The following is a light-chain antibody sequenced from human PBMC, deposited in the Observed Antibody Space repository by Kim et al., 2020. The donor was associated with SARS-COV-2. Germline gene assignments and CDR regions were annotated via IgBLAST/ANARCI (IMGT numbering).Light chain of an antibody. CDR3: GTWDSDLSAGV. Sequence: QSVLTQPPSVSAAPGQKVTISCSGTSSNIGNNYVSWYQQFPGTAPKLLIYDDSERPSGIPDRFSGSKSGASATLDITGLQTGDEANYHCGTWDSDLSAGVFGGGTQLTV. CDR1: SSNIGNNY. J-gene: IGLJ3*02. V-gene: IGLV1-51*01. CDR2: DDS.